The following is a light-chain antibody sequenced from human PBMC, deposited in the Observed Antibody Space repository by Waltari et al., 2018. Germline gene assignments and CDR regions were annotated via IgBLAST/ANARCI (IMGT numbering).Light chain of an antibody. Sequence: QSVVTQPPSASGTPGHTVTISCSGSSSNIGHNSVSWYQQLPGTYPQLLIFNNEQPPSGVPDRFSGAKSGTSTSPAIRGVQSEDEADYYCASWSDSLNGPVFGGGTKLTVL. V-gene: IGLV1-44*01. CDR3: ASWSDSLNGPV. J-gene: IGLJ3*02. CDR2: NNE. CDR1: SSNIGHNS.